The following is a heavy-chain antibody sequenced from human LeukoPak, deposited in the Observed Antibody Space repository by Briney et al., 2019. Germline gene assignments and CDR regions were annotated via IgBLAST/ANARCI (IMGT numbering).Heavy chain of an antibody. CDR2: INHNGNVN. D-gene: IGHD3-16*01. J-gene: IGHJ6*02. V-gene: IGHV3-7*03. Sequence: GGSLRLSCAASGFTFSSYSMNWVRQAPGKGLEWVASINHNGNVNYYVDSVKGRFTISRDNAKNSLYLQMSNLRAEDTAVYSCARGGGLDVWGQGATVTASS. CDR1: GFTFSSYS. CDR3: ARGGGLDV.